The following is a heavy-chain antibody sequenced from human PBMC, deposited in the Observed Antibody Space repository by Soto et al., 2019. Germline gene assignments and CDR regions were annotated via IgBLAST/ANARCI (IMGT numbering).Heavy chain of an antibody. Sequence: EVQLVESGGGLVKPGGSLRLSCAASGFTFSSYSMNWVRQAPGKGLEWVSSISSSSSYIYYADSVKGRFTISRDNAKNSLYLQMNSLRAEDTAVYYCARDRTRWNYFDYWCQGTLLTVSS. V-gene: IGHV3-21*01. CDR3: ARDRTRWNYFDY. CDR2: ISSSSSYI. CDR1: GFTFSSYS. J-gene: IGHJ4*02. D-gene: IGHD3-16*02.